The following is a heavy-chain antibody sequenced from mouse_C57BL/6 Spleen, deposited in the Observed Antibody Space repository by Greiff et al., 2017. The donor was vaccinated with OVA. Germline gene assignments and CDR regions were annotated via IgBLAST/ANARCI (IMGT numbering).Heavy chain of an antibody. D-gene: IGHD2-3*01. Sequence: VQRVESGPGLVQPSQSLSITCTVSGFSLTSYGVHWVRQPPGKGLEWLGVIWSGGSTDYNAAFISRLSISKDNSKSQVFFKMNSLQADDTAIYYCAKKDDGYYYAMDYWGQGTSVTVSS. V-gene: IGHV2-4*01. CDR2: IWSGGST. CDR3: AKKDDGYYYAMDY. J-gene: IGHJ4*01. CDR1: GFSLTSYG.